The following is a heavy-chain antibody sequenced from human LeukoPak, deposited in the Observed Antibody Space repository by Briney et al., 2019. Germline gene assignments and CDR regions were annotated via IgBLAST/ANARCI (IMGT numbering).Heavy chain of an antibody. J-gene: IGHJ3*02. V-gene: IGHV4-59*11. D-gene: IGHD4-17*01. CDR2: ISSIGST. CDR3: ARDPTTVTKGFDI. CDR1: DDPFSSHY. Sequence: SETLSLTCSVSDDPFSSHYWTWIRQAPGKGLEWIGYISSIGSTNYNPSLKSRVTISVDTSKKQFSLKMTSVTAADTAVYYCARDPTTVTKGFDIWGQGTMVTVSS.